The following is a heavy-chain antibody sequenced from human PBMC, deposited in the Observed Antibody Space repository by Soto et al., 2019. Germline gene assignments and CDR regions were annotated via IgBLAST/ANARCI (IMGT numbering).Heavy chain of an antibody. V-gene: IGHV4-61*01. CDR3: ARDDDSSSWVSYYGMDV. Sequence: QVQLQESGPGLVKPSETLSLTCTVSGGSVSSGSYYWSWIRQPPGKGLEWVGYIYYSGSTNSNTSLKSRVTISVDTSKNQFSLKLSSVTAADTAVYYCARDDDSSSWVSYYGMDVWGQGTTVTVSS. J-gene: IGHJ6*02. D-gene: IGHD6-13*01. CDR1: GGSVSSGSYY. CDR2: IYYSGST.